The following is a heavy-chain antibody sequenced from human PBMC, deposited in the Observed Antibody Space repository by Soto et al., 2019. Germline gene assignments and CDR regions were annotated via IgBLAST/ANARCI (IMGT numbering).Heavy chain of an antibody. Sequence: GASVKVSCKASGGTFSSYTISWVRQAPGQGLEWMGRIIPILGIANYAQKFQGRVTITADKSTSTAYMELSSLRSEDTAVYYCARNLAAGNYYYYMDVWGKGTTVTVSS. CDR3: ARNLAAGNYYYYMDV. CDR2: IIPILGIA. J-gene: IGHJ6*03. CDR1: GGTFSSYT. D-gene: IGHD6-13*01. V-gene: IGHV1-69*02.